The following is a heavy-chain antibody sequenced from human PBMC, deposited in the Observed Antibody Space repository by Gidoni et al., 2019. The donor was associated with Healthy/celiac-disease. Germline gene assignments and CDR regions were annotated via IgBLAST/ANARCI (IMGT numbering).Heavy chain of an antibody. CDR2: IIPILGIA. Sequence: QVQLVQSGAEVKKPGSSVKVSCKASGGTFGSYAISWVRQAPGQGLEWMGRIIPILGIANYAQKFQGRVTITADKSTSTAYMELSSLRSEDTAVYYCARDGCSGGSCYGNNWFDPWGQGTLVTVSS. D-gene: IGHD2-15*01. CDR3: ARDGCSGGSCYGNNWFDP. V-gene: IGHV1-69*09. CDR1: GGTFGSYA. J-gene: IGHJ5*02.